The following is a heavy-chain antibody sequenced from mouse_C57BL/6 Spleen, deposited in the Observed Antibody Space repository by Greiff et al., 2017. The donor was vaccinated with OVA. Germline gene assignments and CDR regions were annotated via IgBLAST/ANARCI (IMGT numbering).Heavy chain of an antibody. J-gene: IGHJ4*01. CDR1: GYAFSSYW. D-gene: IGHD2-14*01. Sequence: QVQLQQSGAELVKPGASVKISCKASGYAFSSYWMYWVKQRPGKGLEWIGQIYPGDGDTNYNGKFKGKATLTADKSSSTAYMQLSSLTSEDSAVYFCARRRGTGAMDYWGQGTSVTVSS. CDR3: ARRRGTGAMDY. CDR2: IYPGDGDT. V-gene: IGHV1-80*01.